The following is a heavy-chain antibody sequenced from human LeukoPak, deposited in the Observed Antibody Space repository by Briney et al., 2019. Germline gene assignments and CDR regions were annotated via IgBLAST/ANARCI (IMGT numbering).Heavy chain of an antibody. Sequence: PSETLSLTCAVSCDSISSINWWTWVRLSPEKGLEWIGEIHHSGKTNYNPSLKSRVNISLDKSKNHFSLRVNSVVAADTAIYYCARAPDTAIPYYYMDVWGKGTTVTVSS. D-gene: IGHD5-18*01. V-gene: IGHV4-4*02. CDR2: IHHSGKT. J-gene: IGHJ6*03. CDR3: ARAPDTAIPYYYMDV. CDR1: CDSISSINW.